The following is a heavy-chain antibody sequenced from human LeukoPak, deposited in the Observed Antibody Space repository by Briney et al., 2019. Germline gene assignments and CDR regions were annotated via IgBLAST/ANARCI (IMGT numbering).Heavy chain of an antibody. CDR2: ISYDGSNK. J-gene: IGHJ4*02. V-gene: IGHV3-30*18. CDR1: GFTFSSYG. Sequence: GGSLRLSCAASGFTFSSYGMHWVRQAPGKGLEWVAVISYDGSNKYYADSAKGRFTISRDNSKNTLYLQMNSLRAEDTAVYYCAKDQIVFGAAAGNYFDYWGQGTLVTVSS. CDR3: AKDQIVFGAAAGNYFDY. D-gene: IGHD6-13*01.